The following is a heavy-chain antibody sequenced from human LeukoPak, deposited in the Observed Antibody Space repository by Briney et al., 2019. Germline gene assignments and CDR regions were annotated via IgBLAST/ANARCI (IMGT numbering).Heavy chain of an antibody. V-gene: IGHV5-51*01. J-gene: IGHJ4*02. CDR3: ARLKNDGGNSGLDY. CDR2: IYPGDSDT. D-gene: IGHD4-23*01. CDR1: GYSFISYW. Sequence: GESLKLYCKGSGYSFISYWIGWVRPMPGKGLEWMGIIYPGDSDTSYSPSLQGQVTISADKSISTAYLQWSSLKASDTAMYYCARLKNDGGNSGLDYWGQGTLVTVSS.